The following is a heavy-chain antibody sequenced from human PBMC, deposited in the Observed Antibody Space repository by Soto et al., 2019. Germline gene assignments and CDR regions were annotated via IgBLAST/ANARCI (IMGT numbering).Heavy chain of an antibody. CDR1: GFTFGSYG. CDR2: ISYDGSNK. D-gene: IGHD3-3*02. Sequence: GSLRLSCAASGFTFGSYGMHWVRQAPGKGLEWVAVISYDGSNKYYADSVKGRFTISRDKSKNTLYLQMNSLRAEDTAVYYCAKTVSKYYFDYWGQGTLVTAPQ. J-gene: IGHJ4*02. V-gene: IGHV3-30*18. CDR3: AKTVSKYYFDY.